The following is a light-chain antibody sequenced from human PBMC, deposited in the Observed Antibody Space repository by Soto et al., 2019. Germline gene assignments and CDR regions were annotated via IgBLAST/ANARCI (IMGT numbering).Light chain of an antibody. CDR2: KAS. CDR3: QQYDRFPHT. Sequence: DIQMTQSPSTLSASIGDTVIITCRASQSINSWLAWYQQKPGKAPKLLIHKASTLESGVPSRFSGSESGTEFTLTISSLQPDDFATFYCQQYDRFPHTFGQGTKLEIK. CDR1: QSINSW. J-gene: IGKJ2*01. V-gene: IGKV1-5*03.